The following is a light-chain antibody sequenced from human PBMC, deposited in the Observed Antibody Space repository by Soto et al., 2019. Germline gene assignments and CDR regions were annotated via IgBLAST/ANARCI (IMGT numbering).Light chain of an antibody. CDR3: QQLNSYRLT. J-gene: IGKJ4*01. Sequence: IQLTQSPSSLSASVGDRVTITFRASQAISSHLAWYQQKPGKAPKLLVYVASTLQSGVPSRFSGSGSGTDLSLSINSLQPEDFATYYCQQLNSYRLTFGGGTKVDI. V-gene: IGKV1-9*01. CDR2: VAS. CDR1: QAISSH.